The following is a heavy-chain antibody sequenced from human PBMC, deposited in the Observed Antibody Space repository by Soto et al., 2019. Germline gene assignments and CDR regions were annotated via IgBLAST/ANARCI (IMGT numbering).Heavy chain of an antibody. V-gene: IGHV1-46*01. CDR2: IDPISGSA. CDR3: AREMATIRGVHFEC. Sequence: GASVKVSCKASGYNFTSYYMHWVRQAPGPGLEWMGIIDPISGSAKYAQKFQGRVTMTRDTSTNTVYMDLSSLRSEDTALYYCAREMATIRGVHFECWGQGTLVTVSS. CDR1: GYNFTSYY. J-gene: IGHJ4*02. D-gene: IGHD5-12*01.